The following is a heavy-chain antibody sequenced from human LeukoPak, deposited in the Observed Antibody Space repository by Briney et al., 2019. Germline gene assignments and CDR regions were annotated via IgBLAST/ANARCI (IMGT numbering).Heavy chain of an antibody. CDR2: MWDDKSNK. D-gene: IGHD1-26*01. CDR3: ARGRSGSYPPGIY. V-gene: IGHV3-33*01. Sequence: PGRSLRLSCAASGFXFSSYDMHWVRKAPGKGLEWVAVMWDDKSNKYYADSVKGRFTISRDSSKNTLYPQMNNLGAEDTAMYYCARGRSGSYPPGIYWGQGTLVTVSS. J-gene: IGHJ4*02. CDR1: GFXFSSYD.